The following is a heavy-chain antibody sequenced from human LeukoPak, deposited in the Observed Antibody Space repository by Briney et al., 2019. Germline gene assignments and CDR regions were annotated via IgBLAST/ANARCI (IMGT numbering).Heavy chain of an antibody. V-gene: IGHV4-34*01. CDR1: GGSFTGYY. CDR2: INHSGST. Sequence: PSETLSLSCAVYGGSFTGYYWTWIRQPPGKGLEWIGEINHSGSTSYNPSLKSRVTISLDTSKNQFSLKLSSVTAADTAVYYCAGHHPRNTVDFWGQGTLVTVSS. J-gene: IGHJ4*02. CDR3: AGHHPRNTVDF. D-gene: IGHD2-8*02.